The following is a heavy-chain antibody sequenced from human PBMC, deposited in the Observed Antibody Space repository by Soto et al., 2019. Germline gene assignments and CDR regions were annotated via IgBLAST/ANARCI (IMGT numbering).Heavy chain of an antibody. V-gene: IGHV4-34*01. Sequence: SETLSLTCAVYGGSFSGYYWSWIRQPPWKGLEWIGEINHSGSTNYNPSLKSRVTISVDTSKNQFSLKLSSVTAADTAVYYCARGPPLRSIFGVVIIDGINNWFDPWGQGTLVTVSS. J-gene: IGHJ5*02. CDR2: INHSGST. D-gene: IGHD3-3*01. CDR3: ARGPPLRSIFGVVIIDGINNWFDP. CDR1: GGSFSGYY.